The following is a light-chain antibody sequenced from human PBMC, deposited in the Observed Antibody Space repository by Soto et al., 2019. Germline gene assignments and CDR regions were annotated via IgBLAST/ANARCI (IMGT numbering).Light chain of an antibody. J-gene: IGKJ4*01. CDR3: QHYDNLRLT. V-gene: IGKV1-33*01. Sequence: DIQMTQSPSSLSASVGDRVTITCQASQDINNYLNWYQQKSGKAPKLLIYDASDLETGVPSRFCGRGAGREVTVAISSLQAEDIATYYCQHYDNLRLTVAGGTKADIK. CDR2: DAS. CDR1: QDINNY.